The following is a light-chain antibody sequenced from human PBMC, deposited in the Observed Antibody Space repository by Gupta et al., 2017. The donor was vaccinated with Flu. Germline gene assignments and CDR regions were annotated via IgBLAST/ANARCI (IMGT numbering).Light chain of an antibody. J-gene: IGLJ3*02. CDR2: SNN. V-gene: IGLV1-47*02. CDR1: SSNIGSNY. Sequence: QSVLTQPPSASGTPGQRVTISCSGSSSNIGSNYVYWYQQLPATAPKHLIYSNNQRPSGGPDRFSGSKSGTSASLAISGLRSEDEAEDYCAAWDDGLSGWVFGGGTKLTVL. CDR3: AAWDDGLSGWV.